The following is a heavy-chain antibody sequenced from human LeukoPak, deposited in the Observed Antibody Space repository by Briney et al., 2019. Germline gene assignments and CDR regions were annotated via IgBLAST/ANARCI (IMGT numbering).Heavy chain of an antibody. V-gene: IGHV3-30*18. CDR3: AKDRDSSTWSFFDF. CDR1: GFILRNYA. J-gene: IGHJ4*02. CDR2: GSHDGRNK. Sequence: GGSLRLSCVASGFILRNYAMHWVRQAPGKGLEWVVVGSHDGRNKIYGDSVKGRFTISRDNSKNTVYLQMDNLRPEDTAVYYCAKDRDSSTWSFFDFWGQGTLVTVSS. D-gene: IGHD6-13*01.